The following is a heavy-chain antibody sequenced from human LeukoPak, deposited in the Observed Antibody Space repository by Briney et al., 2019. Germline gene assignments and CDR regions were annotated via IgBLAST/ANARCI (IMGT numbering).Heavy chain of an antibody. CDR2: IRSKANSYAT. V-gene: IGHV3-73*01. J-gene: IGHJ6*03. CDR1: GFTFSGSA. Sequence: GGSLRLSCAASGFTFSGSAMHWVRRASGKGLEWVGRIRSKANSYATAYAASVKGRFTISRDDSKNTAYLQMNSLKTEDTAVYYCTSGVKEPAYYYYYYMDVWGKGTTVTVSS. CDR3: TSGVKEPAYYYYYYMDV. D-gene: IGHD1-26*01.